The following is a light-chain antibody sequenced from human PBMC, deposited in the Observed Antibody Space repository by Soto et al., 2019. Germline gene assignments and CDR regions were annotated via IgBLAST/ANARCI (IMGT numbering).Light chain of an antibody. V-gene: IGKV1-16*01. CDR3: QQHKTYPRT. CDR2: AAS. CDR1: QGVSTD. Sequence: DIQMTQSRSSLSASVGDRVTIFCRASQGVSTDLAWFQQKPGKAPRSLIYAASNLQSGVPSRFTGSGSGTDFTLTINNLQPEDFATYYCQQHKTYPRTFGQGTKVEIK. J-gene: IGKJ1*01.